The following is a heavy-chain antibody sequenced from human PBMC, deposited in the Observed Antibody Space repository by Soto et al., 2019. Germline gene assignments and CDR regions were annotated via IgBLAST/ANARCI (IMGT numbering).Heavy chain of an antibody. CDR1: GASKRNYY. D-gene: IGHD3-16*01. J-gene: IGHJ4*02. CDR2: MHSSGSA. V-gene: IGHV4-59*03. CDR3: VRSGHSFGGVM. Sequence: PSQTLSLTCSVSGASKRNYYGSWIRQPPGKGLEWIGYMHSSGSANYNSSLKSRVTISVDTSSNQFSLKLTSVTTADTAVYYCVRSGHSFGGVMWGQGTLVTVSS.